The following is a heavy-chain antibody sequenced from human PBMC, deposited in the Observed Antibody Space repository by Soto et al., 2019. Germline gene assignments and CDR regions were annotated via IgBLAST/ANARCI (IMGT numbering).Heavy chain of an antibody. CDR2: IYWDDDK. V-gene: IGHV2-5*02. CDR1: GFSLSTSGGG. CDR3: AHRPSYCSGGSCSSGFDY. J-gene: IGHJ4*02. D-gene: IGHD2-15*01. Sequence: QITLKESGPTLVKPTQTLTLTCTFSGFSLSTSGGGVGWISQPPGKALEWLALIYWDDDKRYSPSLKSRLTITKDTSKNQVVLTTTNMGPVDTATYYCAHRPSYCSGGSCSSGFDYWGQGTLVTVSS.